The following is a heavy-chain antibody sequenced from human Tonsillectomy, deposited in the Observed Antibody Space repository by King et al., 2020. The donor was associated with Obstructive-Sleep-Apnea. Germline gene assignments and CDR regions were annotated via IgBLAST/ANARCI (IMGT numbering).Heavy chain of an antibody. J-gene: IGHJ4*02. CDR3: ARRDYDFWSGPGYYFDY. D-gene: IGHD3-3*01. Sequence: QLVQSGAEVKKPGESLKISCKGSGYSFTSYLIGWVRQMPGKGLEWMCIIYPGDSDTRYSPSFQGQFTITADKSISTAYLQWSSLKASDTAMYYCARRDYDFWSGPGYYFDYWGQGTLVTVSS. CDR1: GYSFTSYL. CDR2: IYPGDSDT. V-gene: IGHV5-51*01.